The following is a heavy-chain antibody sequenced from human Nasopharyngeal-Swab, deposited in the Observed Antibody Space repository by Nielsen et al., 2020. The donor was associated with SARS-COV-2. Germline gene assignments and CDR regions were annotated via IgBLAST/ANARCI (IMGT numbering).Heavy chain of an antibody. CDR2: INHSGST. CDR1: GGSFSGYY. CDR3: ARAPRGIMITFGGVNPHSYYFDY. D-gene: IGHD3-16*01. Sequence: SETLSLTCAVYGGSFSGYYWSWIRQPPGKGLEWIGEINHSGSTHYNPSLKSRVTISVDTSKNQFSLKLSSVTAADTAVYYCARAPRGIMITFGGVNPHSYYFDYWGQGTLVTVSS. J-gene: IGHJ4*02. V-gene: IGHV4-34*01.